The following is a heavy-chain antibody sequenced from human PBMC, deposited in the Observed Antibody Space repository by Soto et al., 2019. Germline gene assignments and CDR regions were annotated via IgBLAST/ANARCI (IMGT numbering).Heavy chain of an antibody. D-gene: IGHD1-1*01. Sequence: QVQLVESGGGVVQPGRSLRLSCAASGFTFSSYGMHWVRQAPGKGLEWVAVISYDGSNKYYADSVKGRFTISRDNSKNTLYLQMNSLRAEDTAVYYCAKDSRATGTTAWGQGTTVTVSS. CDR3: AKDSRATGTTA. CDR1: GFTFSSYG. J-gene: IGHJ6*02. V-gene: IGHV3-30*18. CDR2: ISYDGSNK.